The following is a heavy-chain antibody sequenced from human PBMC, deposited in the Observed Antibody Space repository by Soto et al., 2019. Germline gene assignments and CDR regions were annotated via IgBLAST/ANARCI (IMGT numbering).Heavy chain of an antibody. CDR2: IYYNGIT. CDR3: ERDRGGDGYSSDAFDI. Sequence: WETLSLTCTVSDASINTYYWSWIRQPPGKGLEWIGYIYYNGITNYNPSLKSRVTMSVDTSKNQFSLKLSTVTAADTAVYYCERDRGGDGYSSDAFDIWGQGTMVTVSS. CDR1: DASINTYY. V-gene: IGHV4-59*01. J-gene: IGHJ3*02. D-gene: IGHD2-21*01.